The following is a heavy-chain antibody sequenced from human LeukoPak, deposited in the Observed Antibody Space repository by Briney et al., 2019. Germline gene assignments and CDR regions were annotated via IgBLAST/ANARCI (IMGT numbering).Heavy chain of an antibody. CDR1: GGSISSHY. CDR2: IYYSVST. J-gene: IGHJ5*02. D-gene: IGHD2-2*01. Sequence: KPSETLSLTCIVSGGSISSHYWSWIRQLPGKGLEWIGYIYYSVSTNYIPSLKSRVTISVDTSKNQFSLKLSSVTAADTAVYYCARDNTNIVVVPAAIEGWFDPWGRGTLVTVSS. V-gene: IGHV4-59*11. CDR3: ARDNTNIVVVPAAIEGWFDP.